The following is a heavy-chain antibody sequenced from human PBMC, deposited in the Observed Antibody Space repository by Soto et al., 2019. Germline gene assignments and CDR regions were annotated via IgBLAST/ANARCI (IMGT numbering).Heavy chain of an antibody. J-gene: IGHJ6*02. V-gene: IGHV3-23*01. Sequence: EVQLLESGGGLVQPGGSLRLSCAASGFTFSSYAMSWVRQAPGKGLEWVSAISGSGGSTYYADSVKGRFTISRDNSKNTLYLQMNSLRAEDTAVDYCAKPNSSSWYYSYVMDVWGQGTTVTVSS. D-gene: IGHD6-13*01. CDR3: AKPNSSSWYYSYVMDV. CDR2: ISGSGGST. CDR1: GFTFSSYA.